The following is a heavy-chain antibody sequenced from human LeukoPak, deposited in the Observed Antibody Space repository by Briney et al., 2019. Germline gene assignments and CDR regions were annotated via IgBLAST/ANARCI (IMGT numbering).Heavy chain of an antibody. D-gene: IGHD2-2*01. V-gene: IGHV1-18*01. Sequence: ASVKVSCKASGYTFTSYGISWVRQAPGQGLEWMGWISAYNGNTNYAQKLQGRVTMTTDTSTSTAYMELRSLRSDDTAVYYCAREDIVVVPAAKEFQINLDYWGQGTLVTVSS. CDR3: AREDIVVVPAAKEFQINLDY. CDR2: ISAYNGNT. CDR1: GYTFTSYG. J-gene: IGHJ4*02.